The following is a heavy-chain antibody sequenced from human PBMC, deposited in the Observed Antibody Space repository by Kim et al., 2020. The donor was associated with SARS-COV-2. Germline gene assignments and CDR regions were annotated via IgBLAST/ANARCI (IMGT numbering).Heavy chain of an antibody. D-gene: IGHD3-10*01. V-gene: IGHV3-7*03. CDR3: ARDGTSVLLWFGAEDNWFDP. Sequence: GGSMRLSCAASGFTFSSYWMSWVRQAPGKGLEWVANIKQDGSEKYYVDSVKGRFTISRDNAKNSLYLQMNSLRAEDTAVYYCARDGTSVLLWFGAEDNWFDPWGQGTLVTVSS. J-gene: IGHJ5*02. CDR1: GFTFSSYW. CDR2: IKQDGSEK.